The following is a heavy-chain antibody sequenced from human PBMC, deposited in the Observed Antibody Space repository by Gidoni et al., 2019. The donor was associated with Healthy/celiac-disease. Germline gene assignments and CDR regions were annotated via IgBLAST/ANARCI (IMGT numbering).Heavy chain of an antibody. CDR2: IIPILGIA. V-gene: IGHV1-69*02. CDR3: ARGAPQGSSWYIEAYNWFDP. Sequence: QVQLVQSGAEGKKPGSSVKVSCKASGGTFSSYTISGVRSAPGQGPEWRGRIIPILGIANYAQKFQGRVTITADKSTSTAYMELGSLRSEDTAVYYCARGAPQGSSWYIEAYNWFDPWGQGTLVTVSS. D-gene: IGHD6-6*01. J-gene: IGHJ5*02. CDR1: GGTFSSYT.